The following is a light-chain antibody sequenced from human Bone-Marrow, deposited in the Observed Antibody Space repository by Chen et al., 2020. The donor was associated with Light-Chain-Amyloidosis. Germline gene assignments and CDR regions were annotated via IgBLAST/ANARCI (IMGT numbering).Light chain of an antibody. Sequence: SYVLTQPSSVSVAPGQTATLACGGNNIGSTSVHWYRQTPGQAPLLVVYDDSDRPPGIPERVSGSDAGNTATLTISRVEAGDEADYYCQVWDRSSDRPVFGGGTKLTVL. CDR1: NIGSTS. V-gene: IGLV3-21*02. CDR2: DDS. CDR3: QVWDRSSDRPV. J-gene: IGLJ3*02.